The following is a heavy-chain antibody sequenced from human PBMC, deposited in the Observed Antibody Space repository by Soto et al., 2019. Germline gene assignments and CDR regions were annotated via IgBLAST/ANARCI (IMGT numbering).Heavy chain of an antibody. D-gene: IGHD4-17*01. CDR2: ITPIDGST. CDR3: ARAVSTKTASIDY. V-gene: IGHV1-46*01. Sequence: ASVKVSCKASGYTFTTYYMHWLRQARGQGLEWMGIITPIDGSTRYDQKFQDRVTMTRDTSTSTVYMELSSLRSEDTAVYYCARAVSTKTASIDYWGQGTLVTISS. CDR1: GYTFTTYY. J-gene: IGHJ4*02.